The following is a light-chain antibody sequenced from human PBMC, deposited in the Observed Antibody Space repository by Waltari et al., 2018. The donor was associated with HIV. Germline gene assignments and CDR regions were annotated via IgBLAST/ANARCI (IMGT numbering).Light chain of an antibody. CDR3: CSYSGTGVV. CDR1: RSDVGAYHL. Sequence: QSALTQPASVSGSPGQSITISCTGTRSDVGAYHLVSWYQKYPGKAPKLMIFEFIKRPSGLSVRFAGSRSGNTASLTISGLQTEDEGDYYCCSYSGTGVVFGGGTKVTVL. V-gene: IGLV2-23*02. J-gene: IGLJ2*01. CDR2: EFI.